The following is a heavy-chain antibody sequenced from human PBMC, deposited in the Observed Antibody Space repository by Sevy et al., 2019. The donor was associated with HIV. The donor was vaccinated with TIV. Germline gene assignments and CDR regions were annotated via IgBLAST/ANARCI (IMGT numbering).Heavy chain of an antibody. V-gene: IGHV3-23*01. CDR1: GFTFSSYA. CDR2: ISGSGGST. D-gene: IGHD3-22*01. J-gene: IGHJ4*02. Sequence: GRSLRLSCAASGFTFSSYAMSWVRQAPGKGLEWVSAISGSGGSTYYAYSVKGRFTISRDNSKNTLYLQMNSLRAEDTAVYYCAKESPGYNYDSSGSLDYWGQGTLVTVSS. CDR3: AKESPGYNYDSSGSLDY.